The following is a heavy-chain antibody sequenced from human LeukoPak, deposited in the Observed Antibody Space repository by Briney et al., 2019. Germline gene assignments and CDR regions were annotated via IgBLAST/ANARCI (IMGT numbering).Heavy chain of an antibody. CDR2: ISWDSSYT. Sequence: GGSLRLSCAASGFTFSDYYMSWIRQAPGRGLEWVSYISWDSSYTSYADSVKGRFTISRDNSKNTVYLQMNSLRVEDTAVYYCARGDGVYVYWGQGTLVTVSS. V-gene: IGHV3-11*05. CDR3: ARGDGVYVY. CDR1: GFTFSDYY. D-gene: IGHD5/OR15-5a*01. J-gene: IGHJ4*02.